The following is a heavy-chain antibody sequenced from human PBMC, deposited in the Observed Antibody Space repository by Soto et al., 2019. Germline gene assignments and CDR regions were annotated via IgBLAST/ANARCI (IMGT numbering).Heavy chain of an antibody. D-gene: IGHD1-7*01. Sequence: GGSLRLSCAASGFTFSSYAMSWVRQAPGKGLEWVSTISGSGGSTYYADSVKGRFTISRDDSKNTLYLQMDSLRPEDTAQYYCAGWNYDYWGQGTQVTVSS. J-gene: IGHJ4*02. CDR2: ISGSGGST. CDR1: GFTFSSYA. V-gene: IGHV3-23*01. CDR3: AGWNYDY.